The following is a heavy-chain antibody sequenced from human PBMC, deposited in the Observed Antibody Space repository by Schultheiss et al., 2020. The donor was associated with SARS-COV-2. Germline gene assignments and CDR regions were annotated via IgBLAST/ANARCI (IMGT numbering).Heavy chain of an antibody. J-gene: IGHJ4*02. Sequence: GGSLRLSCAASGFTFSSYWMSWVRQAPGKGLEWVANIKQDGSEKYYVDSVKGRFTISRDNAKKSLSLQMNSLRAEDTAVYYCARGAPWYYYDSSGQYDYWGQGTLVTVSS. CDR1: GFTFSSYW. CDR2: IKQDGSEK. V-gene: IGHV3-7*03. CDR3: ARGAPWYYYDSSGQYDY. D-gene: IGHD3-22*01.